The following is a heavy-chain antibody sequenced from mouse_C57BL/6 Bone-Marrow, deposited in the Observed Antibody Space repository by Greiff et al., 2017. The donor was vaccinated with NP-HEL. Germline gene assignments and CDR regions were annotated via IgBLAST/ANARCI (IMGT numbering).Heavy chain of an antibody. V-gene: IGHV10-1*01. D-gene: IGHD2-5*01. J-gene: IGHJ3*01. CDR2: IRSKSNNYAT. Sequence: EVQLVESGGGLVQPKGSLKLSCAASGFSFNTYAMNWVRQAPGKGLEWVARIRSKSNNYATYYADSVKDRFTISRDDSESMLYLQMNNLKTEDTAMYYCVISYYSKEFAYWGQGTLVTVSA. CDR3: VISYYSKEFAY. CDR1: GFSFNTYA.